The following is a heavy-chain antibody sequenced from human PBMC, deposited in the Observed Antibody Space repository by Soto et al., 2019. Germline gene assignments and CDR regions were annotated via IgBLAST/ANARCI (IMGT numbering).Heavy chain of an antibody. CDR1: GFAFPTYA. CDR3: AKVNGAHYYDSSGYYLKYFDY. Sequence: GGSLRLSCAASGFAFPTYAMNWFRQAPGKGLEWVALIIGNAASTDYADSVKGRFTISRDNSKNILYLQMNSLRVEDTAIYYCAKVNGAHYYDSSGYYLKYFDYWGQRTLVTGS. CDR2: IIGNAAST. J-gene: IGHJ4*02. D-gene: IGHD3-22*01. V-gene: IGHV3-23*01.